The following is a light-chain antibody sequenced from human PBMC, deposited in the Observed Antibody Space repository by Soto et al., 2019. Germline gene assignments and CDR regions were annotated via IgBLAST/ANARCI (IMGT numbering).Light chain of an antibody. CDR1: QSISSY. J-gene: IGKJ1*01. V-gene: IGKV1-39*01. Sequence: DIQMTQSPSSLSASVGDRVTITCRASQSISSYLNWYQQKPGKAPKLLIYAASSLQSGVPSRFSGSGSVTDFTLTISSLQPEDFATYYCQQSYSTPTCTFGQGTKVEIK. CDR2: AAS. CDR3: QQSYSTPTCT.